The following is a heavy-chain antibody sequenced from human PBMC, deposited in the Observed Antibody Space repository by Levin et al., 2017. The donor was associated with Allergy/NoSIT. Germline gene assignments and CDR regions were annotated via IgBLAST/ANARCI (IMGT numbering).Heavy chain of an antibody. CDR1: GFSLSTSGMC. Sequence: RGSGPTLVKPTQTLTLTCTFSGFSLSTSGMCVGWIRQPPGKALEWLALIDWDDDKYYSTSLKTRLIISKDTSKDQVVLTMTNMDPVDTATYYCARTSYGGYAFDFWGQGTMVTVSS. J-gene: IGHJ3*01. D-gene: IGHD5-12*01. CDR2: IDWDDDK. V-gene: IGHV2-70*01. CDR3: ARTSYGGYAFDF.